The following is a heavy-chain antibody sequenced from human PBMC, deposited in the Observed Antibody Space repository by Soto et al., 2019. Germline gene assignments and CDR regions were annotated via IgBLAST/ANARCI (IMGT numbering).Heavy chain of an antibody. CDR1: GLTFSRYA. Sequence: EEQLLESGGGLVQPGGSLRLSCAASGLTFSRYAMSWVRQAPGKGLEWVSIINPSGDITYYGDSVKGRFTISRDNSKNTLSLQMNSLRAEDTAVYYCAISLRPSALTTYYVDYRGQGTLVTVSS. J-gene: IGHJ4*02. V-gene: IGHV3-23*01. D-gene: IGHD4-17*01. CDR2: INPSGDIT. CDR3: AISLRPSALTTYYVDY.